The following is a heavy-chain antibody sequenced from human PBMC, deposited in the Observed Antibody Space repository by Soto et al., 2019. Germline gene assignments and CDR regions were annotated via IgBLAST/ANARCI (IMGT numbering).Heavy chain of an antibody. CDR1: GFTFSSYS. J-gene: IGHJ4*02. CDR2: ISSSSSYI. Sequence: PGGSLRLSCGASGFTFSSYSMNWVRQAPGKGLEWVSSISSSSSYIYYADSVKGRFTISRDNAKNSLYLQMNSLRAEDTAVYYCAKDQTPTYSSPPAYFDYWGQGTLVTVSS. D-gene: IGHD6-13*01. V-gene: IGHV3-21*04. CDR3: AKDQTPTYSSPPAYFDY.